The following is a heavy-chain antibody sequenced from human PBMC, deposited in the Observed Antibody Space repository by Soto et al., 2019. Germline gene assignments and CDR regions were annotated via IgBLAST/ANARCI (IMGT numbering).Heavy chain of an antibody. CDR1: DGSISSYY. J-gene: IGHJ6*02. D-gene: IGHD3-9*01. V-gene: IGHV4-59*01. CDR2: IYYSGST. CDR3: ARVRTYCDILPGYSYYYYGMDV. Sequence: PESLSLTCTVSDGSISSYYWSWIRPPTGEGLEGIEYIYYSGSTNYNHALKNRVTISVDTSKNQFSLKLSSVTAADTAVYYCARVRTYCDILPGYSYYYYGMDVWGQGTTVTVSS.